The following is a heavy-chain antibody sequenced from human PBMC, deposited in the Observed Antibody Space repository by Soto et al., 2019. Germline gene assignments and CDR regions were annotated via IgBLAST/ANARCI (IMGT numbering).Heavy chain of an antibody. J-gene: IGHJ3*02. CDR1: GFTFSSYA. CDR3: AKVRIVVVVAATGDAFDI. Sequence: GRSLRLSCAASGFTFSSYAMSWVRQAPGKGLEWVSAISGSGGSTYYADSVKGRFTISRDNSKNTLYLQMNSLRAEDTAVYYCAKVRIVVVVAATGDAFDIWGQGTMVTVSS. D-gene: IGHD2-15*01. CDR2: ISGSGGST. V-gene: IGHV3-23*01.